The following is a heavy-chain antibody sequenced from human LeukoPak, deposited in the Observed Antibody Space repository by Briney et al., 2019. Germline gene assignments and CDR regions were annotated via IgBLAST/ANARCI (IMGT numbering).Heavy chain of an antibody. V-gene: IGHV4-30-4*01. J-gene: IGHJ5*02. CDR3: AREPLSTSRWFDP. CDR2: IYYSGST. Sequence: SQTLSLTCTVSGGSISSGDYYWSWIRQPPGKGLEWIGYIYYSGSTYYNPSLKSRVTISVDASKNQFSLKLSSVTAADTAVYYCAREPLSTSRWFDPWGQGTLVTVSS. CDR1: GGSISSGDYY.